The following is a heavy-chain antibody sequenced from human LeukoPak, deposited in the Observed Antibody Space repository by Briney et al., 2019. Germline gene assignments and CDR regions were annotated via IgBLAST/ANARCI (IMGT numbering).Heavy chain of an antibody. Sequence: KSGGSLRLSCAASGFTFKTHTMNWVRQAPGKGLEWVSSITTTSRDSHIYYVDSVKGRFTISRDNAKNTLYLQMNSLRAEDTAVYYCARRGNWNLKGAFDIWGQGTMVTVSS. J-gene: IGHJ3*02. CDR1: GFTFKTHT. D-gene: IGHD1-7*01. CDR3: ARRGNWNLKGAFDI. V-gene: IGHV3-21*01. CDR2: ITTTSRDSHI.